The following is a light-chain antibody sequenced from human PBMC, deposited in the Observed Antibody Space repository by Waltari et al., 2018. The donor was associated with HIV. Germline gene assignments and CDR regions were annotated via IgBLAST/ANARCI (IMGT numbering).Light chain of an antibody. Sequence: SYELPQPPSVSVSSGQPARTTCSADALTKQHTYWYQQKPGQAPVVVINKDTHRPSGIPERFSGSSSGTIVTLTISGVQAEDEAVYYCQSADNTGTSVVFGGGTKLTVL. V-gene: IGLV3-25*03. CDR3: QSADNTGTSVV. J-gene: IGLJ2*01. CDR1: ALTKQH. CDR2: KDT.